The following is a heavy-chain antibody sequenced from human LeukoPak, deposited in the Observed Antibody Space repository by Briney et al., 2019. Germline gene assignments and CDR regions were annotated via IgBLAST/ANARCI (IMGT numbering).Heavy chain of an antibody. CDR3: ARDRSAAPADY. V-gene: IGHV4-39*07. D-gene: IGHD6-13*01. CDR1: GGSISSSSYY. CDR2: IYYSGST. J-gene: IGHJ4*02. Sequence: SETLSLTCTVSGGSISSSSYYWGWIRQPPGKGLEWIGSIYYSGSTYYNPSLKSRVTISIDTSKNQFSLKLTSVTAADTAVYYCARDRSAAPADYWGQGTLVTVSS.